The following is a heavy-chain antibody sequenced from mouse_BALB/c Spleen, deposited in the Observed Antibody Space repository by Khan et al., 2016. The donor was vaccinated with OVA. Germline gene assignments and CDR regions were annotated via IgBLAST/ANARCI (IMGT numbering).Heavy chain of an antibody. CDR1: GFSLTNYG. V-gene: IGHV2-6-1*01. J-gene: IGHJ4*01. CDR2: IWSDGST. CDR3: ARQPYYHYNIMDY. Sequence: VKLLESGPGLVAPSQSLSITCTISGFSLTNYGIHWVRQPPGKGLEWLVVIWSDGSTTYNSALKSRLTISKENSKSQVFLKMNSLQTDDTAVYFCARQPYYHYNIMDYWGQGPSVTVSS. D-gene: IGHD2-10*01.